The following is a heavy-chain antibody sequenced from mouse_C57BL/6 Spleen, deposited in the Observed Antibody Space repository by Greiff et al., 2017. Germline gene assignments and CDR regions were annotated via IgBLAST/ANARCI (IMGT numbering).Heavy chain of an antibody. Sequence: EVKVEESGGGLVQPGGSMKLSCVASGFTFSNSWMNWVRQSPEKGLEWVAQIRLKSDNYATHYAESVKGRFTISRDDSKSSVYLQMNNLRAEDTGIYYCTGPINWDNDYWGQGTTLTVSS. D-gene: IGHD4-1*02. V-gene: IGHV6-3*01. J-gene: IGHJ2*01. CDR2: IRLKSDNYAT. CDR1: GFTFSNSW. CDR3: TGPINWDNDY.